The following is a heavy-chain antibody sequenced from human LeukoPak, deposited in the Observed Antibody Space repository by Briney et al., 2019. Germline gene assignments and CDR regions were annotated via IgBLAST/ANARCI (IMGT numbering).Heavy chain of an antibody. CDR3: ASGDIVVVPAARHTAPYYYYGMDV. Sequence: ASVKVSCKASGYTFTSYGISWVRQAPGQGLEWMGWISAYNGNTSYAQKLQGRVTMTTDTSTSTAYMELRSLRSDDTAVYYCASGDIVVVPAARHTAPYYYYGMDVWGQGTTVTVSS. V-gene: IGHV1-18*01. CDR2: ISAYNGNT. J-gene: IGHJ6*02. CDR1: GYTFTSYG. D-gene: IGHD2-2*01.